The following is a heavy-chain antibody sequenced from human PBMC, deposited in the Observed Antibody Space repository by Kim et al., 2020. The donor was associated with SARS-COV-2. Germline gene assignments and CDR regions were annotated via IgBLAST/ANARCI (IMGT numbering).Heavy chain of an antibody. V-gene: IGHV3-64D*09. CDR3: VKGGGGYSLFDY. D-gene: IGHD5-18*01. Sequence: GGSLRLSWSASGFTFSSCAMHWVRQAPGKGLEYVSAISSNGGSTYYADSVKGRFTISRDNSKNTLYLQMSSLRAEDTAVYYCVKGGGGYSLFDYWGQGTLVTVSS. CDR2: ISSNGGST. CDR1: GFTFSSCA. J-gene: IGHJ4*02.